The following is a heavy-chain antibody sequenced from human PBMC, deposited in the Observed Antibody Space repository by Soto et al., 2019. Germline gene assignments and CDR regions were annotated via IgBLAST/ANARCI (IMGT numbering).Heavy chain of an antibody. Sequence: GASVKVSCKASGYTFTSYAMHWVRQAPGQRLEWMGWINAGNGNTKYSQKFQGRVTITRDTSASTAYMELSSLRSEDTAVYYCARDSSITIFGAPHGNQAWFYPWGQGTLVTVSA. CDR3: ARDSSITIFGAPHGNQAWFYP. D-gene: IGHD3-3*01. CDR2: INAGNGNT. V-gene: IGHV1-3*01. CDR1: GYTFTSYA. J-gene: IGHJ5*02.